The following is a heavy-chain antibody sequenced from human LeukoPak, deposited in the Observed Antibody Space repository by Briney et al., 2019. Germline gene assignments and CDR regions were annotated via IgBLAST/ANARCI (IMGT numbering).Heavy chain of an antibody. CDR1: GYSISSGYY. Sequence: SETLSLTCAVSGYSISSGYYWGWVRQPPGKGLGWIGSIYHSGSTYYNPSLKSRVTISVDTSKNQFSLKLSSVTAADTAVYYCATLELGYCSGGSCHDYWGQGTLVTVSS. J-gene: IGHJ4*02. D-gene: IGHD2-15*01. V-gene: IGHV4-38-2*01. CDR3: ATLELGYCSGGSCHDY. CDR2: IYHSGST.